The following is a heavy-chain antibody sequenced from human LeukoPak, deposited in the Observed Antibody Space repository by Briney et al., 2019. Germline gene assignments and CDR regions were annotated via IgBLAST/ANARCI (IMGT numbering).Heavy chain of an antibody. CDR3: ARHLSGVYDLYYFDY. V-gene: IGHV5-10-1*01. CDR1: GYSFTNYW. CDR2: IDPSDSYT. J-gene: IGHJ4*02. D-gene: IGHD5/OR15-5a*01. Sequence: GESLKISCKASGYSFTNYWISWVRQLPGKGLEWMGNIDPSDSYTNYSPSFQGHVTISTDKSISTAYLQWSSLKASDTAMYYCARHLSGVYDLYYFDYWGQGTLVTVSS.